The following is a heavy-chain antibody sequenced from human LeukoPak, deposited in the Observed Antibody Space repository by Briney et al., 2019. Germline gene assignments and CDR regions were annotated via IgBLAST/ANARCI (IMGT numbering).Heavy chain of an antibody. V-gene: IGHV3-21*01. D-gene: IGHD1-1*01. CDR3: ARGATDVTRWFDP. CDR1: GFTFSSDS. Sequence: GGALRLSCAASGFTFSSDSMNWGRQAPGKGRGWVSSISSSSSYIYYADSVKGRFTISRDNAKNSLYLQMNGLRAEDTAVYYCARGATDVTRWFDPWGQGTRVTVSS. J-gene: IGHJ5*02. CDR2: ISSSSSYI.